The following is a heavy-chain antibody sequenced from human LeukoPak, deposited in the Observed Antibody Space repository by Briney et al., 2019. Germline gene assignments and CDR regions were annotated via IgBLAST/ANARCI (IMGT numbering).Heavy chain of an antibody. CDR1: GFTFSSYA. J-gene: IGHJ4*02. D-gene: IGHD4-17*01. V-gene: IGHV3-30*04. Sequence: GRSLRLSCAASGFTFSSYAMHWVRQAPGKGLEWVAVISYDGSNKYYADSVKGRFTISRDNSKNSLYLQMNSLRDEDTAVYYCARDKYGDYGADYWGQGTLVTVSS. CDR3: ARDKYGDYGADY. CDR2: ISYDGSNK.